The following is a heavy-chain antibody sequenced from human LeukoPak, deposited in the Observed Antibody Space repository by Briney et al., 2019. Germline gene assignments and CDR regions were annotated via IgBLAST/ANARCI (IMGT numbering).Heavy chain of an antibody. CDR1: GGTFSSYA. V-gene: IGHV1-69*06. D-gene: IGHD2-21*02. J-gene: IGHJ4*02. CDR3: ARAIVVVTATSPFDY. CDR2: IIPIFGTA. Sequence: SVKVSCKASGGTFSSYAISWVRQAPGQGLEWMGGIIPIFGTANYAQKFQGRVTITADKSTSTAYMELSSLRSEDTAVYYCARAIVVVTATSPFDYWGQGTLVTVSS.